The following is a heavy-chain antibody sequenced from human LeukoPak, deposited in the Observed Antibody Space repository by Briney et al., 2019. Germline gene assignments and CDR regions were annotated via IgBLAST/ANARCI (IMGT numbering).Heavy chain of an antibody. CDR3: VSPVRDY. V-gene: IGHV3-23*01. CDR1: GFTFSSYA. J-gene: IGHJ4*02. CDR2: ITGSGGST. Sequence: PGGSLRLSXAASGFTFSSYALTWVRQAPGKGMEWVSTITGSGGSTYYADSVKGRFTISRDNSKNTLYLQMNSLRAEDTAVYYCVSPVRDYWGQGTLVTVSS.